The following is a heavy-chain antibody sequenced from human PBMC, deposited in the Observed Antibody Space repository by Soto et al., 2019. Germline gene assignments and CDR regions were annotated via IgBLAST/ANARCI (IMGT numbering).Heavy chain of an antibody. J-gene: IGHJ6*02. V-gene: IGHV1-8*01. CDR3: ARGAGRKNADYGMDV. CDR1: GYTFTSYY. CDR2: MNPNSGNT. Sequence: ALVKVSCKASGYTFTSYYINWVRQATGQGLEWMGWMNPNSGNTGYAQKFQGRVTMTRNTSISTAYMELSSLRSKDTDVYYSARGAGRKNADYGMDVWGQGTPVTVSS. D-gene: IGHD6-19*01.